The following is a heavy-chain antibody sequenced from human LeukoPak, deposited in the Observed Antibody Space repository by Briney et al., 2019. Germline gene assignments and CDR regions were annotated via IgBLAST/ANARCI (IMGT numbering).Heavy chain of an antibody. D-gene: IGHD3-9*01. Sequence: PGGSLRLFCEASGFTFSTHPMHWVRQAPDKGLEGVAIISHHGSNEYYADSVKGRFTISRDNSKNTLYLQMNNPRVEDTAIYYCARVHDTAGYYHYFDSWGQGTLVTVSS. J-gene: IGHJ4*02. V-gene: IGHV3-30*14. CDR3: ARVHDTAGYYHYFDS. CDR1: GFTFSTHP. CDR2: ISHHGSNE.